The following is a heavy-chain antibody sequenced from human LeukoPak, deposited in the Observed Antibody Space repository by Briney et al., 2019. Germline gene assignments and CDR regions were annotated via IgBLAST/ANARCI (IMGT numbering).Heavy chain of an antibody. CDR2: FYYRGTT. Sequence: PSETLSLTCTVSGGSVSSGSYFWSWIRQPPGRGLEYIGYFYYRGTTKYNPSLKSRVTISVDTSKNQYSLDLTSVTAADTAVYYCARGGLELPDYWGQGDQVTVSS. D-gene: IGHD1-26*01. CDR3: ARGGLELPDY. CDR1: GGSVSSGSYF. J-gene: IGHJ4*02. V-gene: IGHV4-61*01.